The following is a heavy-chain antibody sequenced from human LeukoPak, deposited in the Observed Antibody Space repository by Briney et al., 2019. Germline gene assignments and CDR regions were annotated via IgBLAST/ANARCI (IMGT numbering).Heavy chain of an antibody. D-gene: IGHD2-15*01. J-gene: IGHJ4*02. CDR1: GFTFSSYA. CDR2: ISGSGGST. V-gene: IGHV3-23*01. Sequence: GGSLRPSCAASGFTFSSYAMSWVRQAPGKGLEWVSAISGSGGSTYYADSVKGRFTVSRDNSKNTLYLQMNSLRAEDTAVYYCAKDTQLVAATSFDYWGQGNLVTVSS. CDR3: AKDTQLVAATSFDY.